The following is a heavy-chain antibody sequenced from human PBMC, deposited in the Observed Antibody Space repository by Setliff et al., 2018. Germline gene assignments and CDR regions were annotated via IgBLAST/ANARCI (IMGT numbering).Heavy chain of an antibody. V-gene: IGHV4-39*07. J-gene: IGHJ4*02. CDR1: GGPISPSNYH. Sequence: SETLSLTCNVXGGPISPSNYHGXWVRQPPGKGLEGIANIYFNGDTVKQPFLKSRVTISIDTSKNQFSLGLSSVIVADSATYYCVRVRVVQGYYEFDSWGQGALVTVSS. CDR2: IYFNGDT. CDR3: VRVRVVQGYYEFDS. D-gene: IGHD3-16*01.